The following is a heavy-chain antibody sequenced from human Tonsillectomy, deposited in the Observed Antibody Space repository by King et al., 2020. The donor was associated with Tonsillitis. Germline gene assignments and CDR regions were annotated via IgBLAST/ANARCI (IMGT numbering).Heavy chain of an antibody. D-gene: IGHD3-3*01. CDR1: GFTFSNAW. Sequence: VQLVESGGGLVKPGGSLRLSCAASGFTFSNAWMNWVRQAPGKGLGGVGRIKSKTDGGATDYAAPVKGRLTISRDDSKNTLYLPMNSLKTEDTAVYYCTTVQVTIFGVVMLVDYWGQGTLVTVSS. J-gene: IGHJ4*02. CDR3: TTVQVTIFGVVMLVDY. CDR2: IKSKTDGGAT. V-gene: IGHV3-15*07.